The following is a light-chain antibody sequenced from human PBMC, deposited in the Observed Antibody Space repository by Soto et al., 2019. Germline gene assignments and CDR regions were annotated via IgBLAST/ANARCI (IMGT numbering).Light chain of an antibody. J-gene: IGKJ5*01. CDR2: GAS. V-gene: IGKV3D-15*01. Sequence: EIVMTQSPPTLSVSPGETATLSCRASQSVGSNLAWYQQKPGQAPRLLIYGASTRATGIPATFSGSWSGTQFTLKISSLKSEDFAVYYCQQYNNSPAITCGLGTRLEI. CDR3: QQYNNSPAIT. CDR1: QSVGSN.